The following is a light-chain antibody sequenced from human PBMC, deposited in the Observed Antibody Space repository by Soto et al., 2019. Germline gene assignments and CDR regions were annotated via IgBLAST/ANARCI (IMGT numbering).Light chain of an antibody. V-gene: IGKV1-39*01. CDR1: QSISSY. CDR2: AAS. CDR3: HQRYSTPLS. J-gene: IGKJ4*01. Sequence: DIQMTQSPSSLSASVGDRVTITCRASQSISSYLNWYQQKPGKAPKLLIYAASSLQSGFPSRFSGTGSGPDFTLNISSLQTEDFATYYCHQRYSTPLSFGGQTQVEIK.